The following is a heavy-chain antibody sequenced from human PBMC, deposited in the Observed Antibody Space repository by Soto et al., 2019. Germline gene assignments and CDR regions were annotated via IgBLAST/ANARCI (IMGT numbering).Heavy chain of an antibody. CDR3: VRQLGNSAILIIHX. CDR2: IYAYDSDT. J-gene: IGHJ4*02. D-gene: IGHD3-16*01. Sequence: VESLKISCKASGYTFSIYWIGWVRQMPGKGLELMVNIYAYDSDTSNNPSFEGRVTIAADKSINTAYLQWSSLKASDTAPYYCVRQLGNSAILIIHXWGQGAPVTGSX. CDR1: GYTFSIYW. V-gene: IGHV5-51*01.